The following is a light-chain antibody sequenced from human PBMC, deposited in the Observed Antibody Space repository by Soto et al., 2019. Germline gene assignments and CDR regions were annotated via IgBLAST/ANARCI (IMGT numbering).Light chain of an antibody. V-gene: IGKV3-20*01. CDR1: QSVSSSY. J-gene: IGKJ1*01. Sequence: EIVLTQSPGTLSLSPGERATLSCRASQSVSSSYLDWYQQKPGQAPRLLIYGASSRATGIPDRFSGSGSGTDFTLTISRLEPEDFAVYYFHQYGSSQWTFGQGTKLEIK. CDR2: GAS. CDR3: HQYGSSQWT.